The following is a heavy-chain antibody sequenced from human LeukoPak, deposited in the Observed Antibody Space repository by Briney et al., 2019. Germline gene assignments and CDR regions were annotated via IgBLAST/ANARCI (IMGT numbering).Heavy chain of an antibody. D-gene: IGHD3-10*01. CDR3: ARTRTSGGYSASDY. CDR1: GFSLNNYG. Sequence: GGSLRLSCAVSGFSLNNYGMTWVRQAPGQGLEWVSGNNWNGGSTGYADSVKGRFTISRDNAKNCLYLQMNSLRAEDTALYYCARTRTSGGYSASDYWGQGTLVTVSS. J-gene: IGHJ4*02. V-gene: IGHV3-20*04. CDR2: NNWNGGST.